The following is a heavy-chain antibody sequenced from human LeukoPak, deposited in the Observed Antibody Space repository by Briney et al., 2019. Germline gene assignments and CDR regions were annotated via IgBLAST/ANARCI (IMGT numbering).Heavy chain of an antibody. J-gene: IGHJ4*02. Sequence: SGGSLRLSCAASGFTFSSYAMSWVRQAPGKGLEWVSAISGSTSSTYYADSVKGRFTISRDNAKNSLYLQMNSLRAEDTAVYYCARGRGGQLVRLFDYWGQGTLVTVSS. V-gene: IGHV3-23*01. CDR3: ARGRGGQLVRLFDY. CDR2: ISGSTSST. CDR1: GFTFSSYA. D-gene: IGHD6-6*01.